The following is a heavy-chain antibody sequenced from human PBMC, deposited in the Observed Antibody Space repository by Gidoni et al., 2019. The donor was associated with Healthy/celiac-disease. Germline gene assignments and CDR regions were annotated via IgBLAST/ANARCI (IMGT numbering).Heavy chain of an antibody. D-gene: IGHD4-17*01. CDR1: GYNLPSSD. CDR3: ARGYYGDWVNPFDP. CDR2: RKPKSGNT. J-gene: IGHJ5*02. V-gene: IGHV1-8*01. Sequence: QVQLVQSGDEVKKPGASVKVSCHASGYNLPSSDINWLRQATGQGLEWMGWRKPKSGNTGYAQKFQGRVNMTRNTSISTAYMELSSLRSEDTAGYYCARGYYGDWVNPFDPWGQGTLVTVSS.